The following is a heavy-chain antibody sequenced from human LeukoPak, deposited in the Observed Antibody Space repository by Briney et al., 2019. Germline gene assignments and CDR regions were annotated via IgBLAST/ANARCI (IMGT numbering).Heavy chain of an antibody. V-gene: IGHV3-7*04. CDR3: VRAYHPGGWFDP. CDR2: MNEDGGEI. Sequence: GSLRLSCAVSGFSLNRYWMTWVRQAPGKGLEWVASMNEDGGEIHYVDSVKGRFTISRDNAKNSLYLQMNSLTAEDTAVYYCVRAYHPGGWFDPWGQGTLVTVSS. J-gene: IGHJ5*02. D-gene: IGHD2-21*01. CDR1: GFSLNRYW.